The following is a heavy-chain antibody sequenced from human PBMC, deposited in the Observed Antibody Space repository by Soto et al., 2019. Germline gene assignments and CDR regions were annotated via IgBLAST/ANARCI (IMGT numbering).Heavy chain of an antibody. CDR1: IFPFSNYR. Sequence: GGSMRLSCVASIFPFSNYRMHGVRLAPGKGLEWVTTISSDGNDKYYAGSVKGRFTISRDNSENTLDLQMNGLRAEDTAVYYCAKGSFSAHQLLDQWVQGSLVTGSS. D-gene: IGHD3-10*01. CDR2: ISSDGNDK. J-gene: IGHJ4*02. V-gene: IGHV3-30*18. CDR3: AKGSFSAHQLLDQ.